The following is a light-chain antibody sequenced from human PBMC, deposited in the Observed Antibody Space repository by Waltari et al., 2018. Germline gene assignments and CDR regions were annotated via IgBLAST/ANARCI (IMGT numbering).Light chain of an antibody. Sequence: QSALTQPPSVSGSPGHPITIPCPGPRTDVVPYHYPPWYQQYPGKAPKLMIFEVSNRPSGASIRFSGSKSGNTASLTISGLLPEDEADYYCSSFTTSSTQVFGTGTKVTVL. CDR1: RTDVVPYHY. CDR3: SSFTTSSTQV. CDR2: EVS. J-gene: IGLJ1*01. V-gene: IGLV2-14*01.